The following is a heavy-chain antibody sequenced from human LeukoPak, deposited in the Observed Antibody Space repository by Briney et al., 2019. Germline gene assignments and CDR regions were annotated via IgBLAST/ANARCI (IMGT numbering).Heavy chain of an antibody. CDR1: GGTFSSYA. J-gene: IGHJ5*02. Sequence: ASVKVSCKASGGTFSSYAISWVRQAPGQGLEWMGWIDTSTGNPTYAQGFTEQFVFSLDTSVSTAYLQISSLKTEDTAVYYCARDNYGAEEGIGSSLVWFDPWGQGTLVTVSS. V-gene: IGHV7-4-1*02. D-gene: IGHD6-13*01. CDR2: IDTSTGNP. CDR3: ARDNYGAEEGIGSSLVWFDP.